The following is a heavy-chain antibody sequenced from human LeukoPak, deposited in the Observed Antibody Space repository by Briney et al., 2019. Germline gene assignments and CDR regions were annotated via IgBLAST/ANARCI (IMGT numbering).Heavy chain of an antibody. CDR2: MNPNSGNP. CDR3: ARAPLKYSSSWLSYYYYYYGMDV. CDR1: RYTFTSYD. V-gene: IGHV1-8*01. J-gene: IGHJ6*02. D-gene: IGHD6-13*01. Sequence: ASVKVSCTASRYTFTSYDINWVRQTTGQRLERVGWMNPNSGNPGYAQKFQARVTMTRNTSISTAYMELSSLRSEDTAVYYCARAPLKYSSSWLSYYYYYYGMDVWGQGTTVTVSS.